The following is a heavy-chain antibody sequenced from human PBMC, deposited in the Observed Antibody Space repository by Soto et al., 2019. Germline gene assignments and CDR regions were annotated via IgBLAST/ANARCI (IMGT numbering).Heavy chain of an antibody. CDR2: INHSGST. D-gene: IGHD1-26*01. Sequence: SSETLSLTCAVYGGSFSGYYWSWIRQPPGKGLEWIGEINHSGSTNYNPSLKSRVTISVDTSKNQFSLKLSSVTAADTAVYYCARGVGELLRYYYYYGMDVWGQGTTVTVSS. V-gene: IGHV4-34*01. CDR3: ARGVGELLRYYYYYGMDV. J-gene: IGHJ6*02. CDR1: GGSFSGYY.